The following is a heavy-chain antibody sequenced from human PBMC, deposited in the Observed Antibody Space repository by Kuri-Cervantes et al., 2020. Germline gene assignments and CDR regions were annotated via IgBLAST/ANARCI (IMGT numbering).Heavy chain of an antibody. D-gene: IGHD3-10*01. CDR3: ARHERILWFGEFPTDP. CDR1: GGSISSSSYY. V-gene: IGHV4-39*01. Sequence: GSLRLSCTVSGGSISSSSYYWGWIRQPPGKGLEWIGSIYYSGSTYYNPSLKSRVTISVDTSKNQFSLKLSSVTAADTAVYYCARHERILWFGEFPTDPRGQGTLVTVSS. CDR2: IYYSGST. J-gene: IGHJ5*02.